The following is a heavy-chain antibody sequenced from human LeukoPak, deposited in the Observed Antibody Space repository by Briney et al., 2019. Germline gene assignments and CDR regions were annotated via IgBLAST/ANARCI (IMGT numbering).Heavy chain of an antibody. J-gene: IGHJ4*02. V-gene: IGHV3-53*01. Sequence: GGSLRLSCAASGFTVSSNYMSWVRQAPGKGLEWVSVIYSGGSTYYADSVKGRFTISRDNSKNTLYLQMNSLRAEDTAVYYCAKGTSIVGASYFDYWGQGTLVTVSS. CDR3: AKGTSIVGASYFDY. CDR2: IYSGGST. CDR1: GFTVSSNY. D-gene: IGHD1-26*01.